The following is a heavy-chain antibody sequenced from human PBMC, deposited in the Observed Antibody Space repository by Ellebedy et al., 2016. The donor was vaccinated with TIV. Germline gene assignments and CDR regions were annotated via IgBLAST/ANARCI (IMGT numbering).Heavy chain of an antibody. J-gene: IGHJ4*02. D-gene: IGHD6-13*01. CDR3: SRGIAAVRY. Sequence: DSVTGRFTISRDNAKNSLYLQINSLRAEDTPVYYCSRGIAAVRYWGQGTLVTVS. V-gene: IGHV3-21*01.